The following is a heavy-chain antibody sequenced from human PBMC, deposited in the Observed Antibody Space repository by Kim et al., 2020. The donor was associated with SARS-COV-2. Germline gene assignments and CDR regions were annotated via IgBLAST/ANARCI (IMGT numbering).Heavy chain of an antibody. D-gene: IGHD3-3*02. V-gene: IGHV3-53*01. CDR2: IYSGGNT. J-gene: IGHJ4*02. CDR1: GFIVSSND. Sequence: GGSLRLSCAASGFIVSSNDMSWVRQAPGKGLEWVSVIYSGGNTYYADSVKGRFIISRDNSKNTLYLHMNSLRADDTAVYYCTGDWGAFGYWGQGTLVTVSS. CDR3: TGDWGAFGY.